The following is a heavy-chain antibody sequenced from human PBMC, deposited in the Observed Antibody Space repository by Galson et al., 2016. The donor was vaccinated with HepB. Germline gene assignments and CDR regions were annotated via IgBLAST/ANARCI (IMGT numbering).Heavy chain of an antibody. J-gene: IGHJ3*02. CDR1: GIRFNAYGG. D-gene: IGHD3-10*01. Sequence: SLRLSCAASGIRFNAYGGTHWVRQAPGKGLEWVAVIWYNEMIKHYADSVKGRFTISKDDSKKTVYLEMNSLRDEDTAVYYCTRDGFGGTNDAFDIWGQGTFVAVSS. CDR3: TRDGFGGTNDAFDI. CDR2: IWYNEMIK. V-gene: IGHV3-33*01.